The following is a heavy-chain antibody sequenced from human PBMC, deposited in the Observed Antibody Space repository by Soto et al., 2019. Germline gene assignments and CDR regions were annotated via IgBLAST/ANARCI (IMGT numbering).Heavy chain of an antibody. V-gene: IGHV4-59*08. CDR2: IYYSGST. J-gene: IGHJ4*02. CDR1: GGSISRYY. CDR3: ARSENPGFDY. Sequence: SETLSLTCTVSGGSISRYYWSWIRQRPGKGLEWIGYIYYSGSTNYNPSLKSRVTISVDTSKNQFSLKLSSVTAADTAVYYCARSENPGFDYWGQGTLVTVSS.